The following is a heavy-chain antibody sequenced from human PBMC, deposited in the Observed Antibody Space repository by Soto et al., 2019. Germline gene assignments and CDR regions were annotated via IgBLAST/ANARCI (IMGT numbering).Heavy chain of an antibody. V-gene: IGHV3-7*03. J-gene: IGHJ4*02. CDR1: GFIFSSSW. CDR3: ARDRGPNTNDY. CDR2: INQDGSAK. D-gene: IGHD7-27*01. Sequence: VQLVESGGGLVQPGGSLRLSCAAPGFIFSSSWMSWVRQAPGKEPEWVACINQDGSAKYYVDSVNGRFTISRDNAKNSLYLQMNSLRAEDTAVYYCARDRGPNTNDYWGQGALVTVSS.